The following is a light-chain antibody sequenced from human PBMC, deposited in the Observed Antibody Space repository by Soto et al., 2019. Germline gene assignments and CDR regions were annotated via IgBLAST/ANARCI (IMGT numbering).Light chain of an antibody. CDR2: GAS. CDR3: QQYNNWPWT. J-gene: IGKJ1*01. CDR1: QSVSSN. V-gene: IGKV3-15*01. Sequence: TQAPATLSVSPWARATLSCRASQSVSSNLAWYQQKPGQAPRLLIYGASTRATGIPARFSGSGSGTEFTLTISSLQSEDFAVYYCQQYNNWPWTFGQGTKVDI.